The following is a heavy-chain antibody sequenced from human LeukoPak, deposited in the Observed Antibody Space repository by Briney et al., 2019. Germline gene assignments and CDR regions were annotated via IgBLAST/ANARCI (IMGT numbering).Heavy chain of an antibody. CDR2: IYYSGST. CDR1: GGSISSYF. CDR3: ARLGIGVVPSAMLGDYYFDY. J-gene: IGHJ4*02. V-gene: IGHV4-59*08. D-gene: IGHD2-2*01. Sequence: SETLSLTCTVSGGSISSYFWSWIRQPPGKGLEWIGYIYYSGSTKYNPSLKSRVTISVDTSKSQFSLKLTSVTAADTAVYYCARLGIGVVPSAMLGDYYFDYWGQGTLVTVSS.